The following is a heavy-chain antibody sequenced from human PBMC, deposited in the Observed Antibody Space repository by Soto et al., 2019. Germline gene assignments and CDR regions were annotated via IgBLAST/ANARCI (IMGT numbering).Heavy chain of an antibody. V-gene: IGHV3-23*01. CDR1: GFTFSSYA. CDR3: AKGGGSNDYYDTSGYYLYDYYAMDV. J-gene: IGHJ6*02. Sequence: EVQLLESGGGLVQPGGSLRLSCAASGFTFSSYAMTWVRQAPGKGLEWVSALSGSGVSTYYADPVKGRFTISRDNSKNTLYLLMNSLRAEDTAVYYCAKGGGSNDYYDTSGYYLYDYYAMDVWGQGTTVTVSS. D-gene: IGHD3-22*01. CDR2: LSGSGVST.